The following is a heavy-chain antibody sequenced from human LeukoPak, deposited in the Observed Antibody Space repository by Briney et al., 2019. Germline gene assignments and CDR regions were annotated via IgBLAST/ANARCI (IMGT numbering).Heavy chain of an antibody. V-gene: IGHV4-59*01. CDR1: GGSISSYY. CDR3: ARVNYYYYGMDV. CDR2: IYYSGST. Sequence: SETLSLTCTVSGGSISSYYWSWIRQPPGKGLEWIGYIYYSGSTNYNPFLKSRVTISVDTSKNQFSLKLSSVTAADTAVYYCARVNYYYYGMDVWGQGTTVTVSS. J-gene: IGHJ6*02. D-gene: IGHD4-23*01.